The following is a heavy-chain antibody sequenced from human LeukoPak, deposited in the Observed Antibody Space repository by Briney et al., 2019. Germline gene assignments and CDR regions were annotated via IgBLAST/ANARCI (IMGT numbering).Heavy chain of an antibody. CDR1: GFSVSSSY. J-gene: IGHJ4*02. CDR3: ARAPYYYDSSGYYRAYYFDY. CDR2: IYSGGST. V-gene: IGHV3-53*01. D-gene: IGHD3-22*01. Sequence: GGSLRLSCAASGFSVSSSYMNWVRQAPGKGLEWVSIIYSGGSTYYADSVKGRFTISRDNSKNTLYLQMNSLRAEDTAVYYCARAPYYYDSSGYYRAYYFDYWGQGTLVTVSS.